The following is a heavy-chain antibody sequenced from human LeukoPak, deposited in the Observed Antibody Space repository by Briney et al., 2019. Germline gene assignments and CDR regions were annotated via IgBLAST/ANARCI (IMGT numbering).Heavy chain of an antibody. D-gene: IGHD1-26*01. CDR1: SGCFSNSYW. V-gene: IGHV4-4*03. J-gene: IGHJ6*02. CDR2: IYHNGNT. Sequence: PSAPPLPSAVFSGCFSNSYWWKWVRRPPGKGLEWIGDIYHNGNTNYNPSLKSGVTISVDTSKNLFSLKVSSVTAADTAVYYCARGRSNYNGMDVWGQGTTVTVPS. CDR3: ARGRSNYNGMDV.